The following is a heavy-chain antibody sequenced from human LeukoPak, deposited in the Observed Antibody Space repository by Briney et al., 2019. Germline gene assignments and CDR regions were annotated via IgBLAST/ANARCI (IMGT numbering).Heavy chain of an antibody. CDR3: TRDDWLVGDAPARPTFEI. J-gene: IGHJ3*02. Sequence: PGRSLRLSCAASGFTFDDYGMSWVRQAPGKGLEWVSGINWNGGSTGYADSVKGRFTISRDNAKNSLYLQMNSLRAEDTAVYYCTRDDWLVGDAPARPTFEIWGQGTMVTVSS. V-gene: IGHV3-20*04. CDR1: GFTFDDYG. D-gene: IGHD2-15*01. CDR2: INWNGGST.